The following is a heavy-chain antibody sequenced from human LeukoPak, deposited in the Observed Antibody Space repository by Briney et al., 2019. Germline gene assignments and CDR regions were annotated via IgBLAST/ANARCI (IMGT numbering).Heavy chain of an antibody. CDR3: AKGRGQCSGGICYFLDY. V-gene: IGHV3-30*02. J-gene: IGHJ4*02. D-gene: IGHD2-15*01. CDR1: GFIFGNYD. Sequence: HPGGSLRLSCAASGFIFGNYDMHWVRQAPGKGLDWVAYIRYDESNKYYVDSVKGRFTISRDNSKNTLYLQMNSLRPEDTAVCYCAKGRGQCSGGICYFLDYWGQGTLVTVSS. CDR2: IRYDESNK.